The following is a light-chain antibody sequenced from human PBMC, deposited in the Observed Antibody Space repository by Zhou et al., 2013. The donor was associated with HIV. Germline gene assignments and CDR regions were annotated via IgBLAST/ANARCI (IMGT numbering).Light chain of an antibody. CDR1: QGISSS. CDR3: QQANSFPST. Sequence: AIRITQSPSSLSASTGDRVTITCRASQGISSSLAWYQQVPGKAPKSLIYAASTLQSGVPSKFSGSGSGTDFTLTISSLQPEDFATYYCQQANSFPSTFGQGTRLEMK. CDR2: AAS. J-gene: IGKJ5*01. V-gene: IGKV1-8*01.